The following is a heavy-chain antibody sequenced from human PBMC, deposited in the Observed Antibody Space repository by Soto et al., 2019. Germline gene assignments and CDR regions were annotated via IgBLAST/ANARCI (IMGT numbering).Heavy chain of an antibody. V-gene: IGHV3-30*19. CDR3: ARWGTTGGLDV. CDR1: GFTFRSYV. Sequence: QVQLVESGGGVVQPGTSLRVSCVGSGFTFRSYVIHWVRQAPGKGLEWVALTSYDGSDKYYGDSARGRFTISRDNSRNTVDLQLDSLRLEDTALYYFARWGTTGGLDVWGQGTLVSVSS. D-gene: IGHD3-16*01. J-gene: IGHJ1*01. CDR2: TSYDGSDK.